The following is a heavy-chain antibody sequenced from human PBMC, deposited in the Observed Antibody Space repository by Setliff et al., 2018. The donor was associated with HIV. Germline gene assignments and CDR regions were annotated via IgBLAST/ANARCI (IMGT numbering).Heavy chain of an antibody. V-gene: IGHV4-34*01. CDR1: GGSFTDHY. D-gene: IGHD3-22*01. CDR3: AREDYYDQKGAFDI. Sequence: PSETLSLTCAVYGGSFTDHYWNWIRQAPGKGLEWIGEINGGGATTYNPSLKRRLTMSVDASKSHFSLGLTSVTAADTAVYYCAREDYYDQKGAFDIWGQGTMVTVSS. J-gene: IGHJ3*02. CDR2: INGGGAT.